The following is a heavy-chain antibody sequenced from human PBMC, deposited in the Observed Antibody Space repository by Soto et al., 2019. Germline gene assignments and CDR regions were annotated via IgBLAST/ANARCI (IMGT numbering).Heavy chain of an antibody. D-gene: IGHD3-3*01. J-gene: IGHJ3*02. Sequence: DVQLVETGGGLIQPGGSLRLSCAASGFSVSGDYMNWVRQGPGKGLEWVSVIYRGGTTYYADSVRGRFTISRDDSENTLFLQTNSLRAEDTAVYYCARATEWNALDIWGQGTMVTVSS. CDR1: GFSVSGDY. V-gene: IGHV3-53*02. CDR2: IYRGGTT. CDR3: ARATEWNALDI.